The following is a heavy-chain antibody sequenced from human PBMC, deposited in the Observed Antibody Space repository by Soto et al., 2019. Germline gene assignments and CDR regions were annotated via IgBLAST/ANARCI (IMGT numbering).Heavy chain of an antibody. CDR1: GYTFTGYY. CDR3: ARENNYDILTGHAFDI. V-gene: IGHV1-2*04. D-gene: IGHD3-9*01. J-gene: IGHJ3*02. CDR2: INPNSGGT. Sequence: ASVKVSCKASGYTFTGYYMHWVRQAPGQGLEWMGWINPNSGGTNYAQKFQGWVTMTRDTSISTAYMELSRLRSDDTAVYYCARENNYDILTGHAFDIWGQGTMVTVSS.